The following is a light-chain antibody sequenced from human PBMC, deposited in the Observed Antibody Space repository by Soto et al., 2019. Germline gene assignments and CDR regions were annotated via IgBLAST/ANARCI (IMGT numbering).Light chain of an antibody. Sequence: EIVLTQSPGILSLSPGERATLSCRASQPVSSSYLAWYQQKPGQAPRLLIYGASTRATGIPDRFSGSGSGTDFTLTISRLEPEDFSVYYCQQCGISTWPFGQGPKMDIK. V-gene: IGKV3-20*01. CDR3: QQCGISTWP. CDR2: GAS. CDR1: QPVSSSY. J-gene: IGKJ1*01.